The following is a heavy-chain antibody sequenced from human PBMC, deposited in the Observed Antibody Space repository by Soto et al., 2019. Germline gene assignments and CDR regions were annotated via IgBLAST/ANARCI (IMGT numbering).Heavy chain of an antibody. Sequence: QVQLVQSAAEVKKPGSSVKVSCKASGGSFGNLAISWVRQAPGQGLEWVAGIIPIYRASNYAEHFRGRISLTLDESTATTYLQPSNLTSEDSAIYYCATDTKDGYNHWFFDLWGRGTQVTVSS. CDR2: IIPIYRAS. CDR3: ATDTKDGYNHWFFDL. CDR1: GGSFGNLA. D-gene: IGHD2-21*02. V-gene: IGHV1-69*01. J-gene: IGHJ2*01.